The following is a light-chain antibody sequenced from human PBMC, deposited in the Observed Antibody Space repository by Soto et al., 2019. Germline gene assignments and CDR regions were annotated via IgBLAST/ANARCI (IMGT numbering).Light chain of an antibody. J-gene: IGLJ1*01. CDR1: SSDVGAYNY. CDR3: SSYTSSITLYV. Sequence: QSALTQPASVSGSPGQSITISCTGTSSDVGAYNYVSWYQQYPGKAPKLMIYDVSNRPSGVSNRFSGSKSGNTASLSISGLQAEDEADYYCSSYTSSITLYVFGTGTKVTVL. V-gene: IGLV2-14*03. CDR2: DVS.